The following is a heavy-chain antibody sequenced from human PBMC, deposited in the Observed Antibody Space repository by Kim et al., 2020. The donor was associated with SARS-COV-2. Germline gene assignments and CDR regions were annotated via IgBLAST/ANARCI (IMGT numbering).Heavy chain of an antibody. D-gene: IGHD3-10*01. V-gene: IGHV4-39*01. Sequence: YYNPSLKSRVTMSVDTSKNQFSLKLSSVTAADTAVYYCARLLEQAGAFDYWGQGTLVTVSS. CDR3: ARLLEQAGAFDY. J-gene: IGHJ4*02.